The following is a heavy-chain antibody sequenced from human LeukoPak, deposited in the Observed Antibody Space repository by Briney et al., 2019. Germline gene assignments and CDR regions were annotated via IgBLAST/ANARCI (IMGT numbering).Heavy chain of an antibody. J-gene: IGHJ3*02. Sequence: SEALSLTCTVSGGSISTSNYYWGWIRQPPGKTLEWIGSIYSSGSTYYNPSLKSRVIIMIDTPKNHFSLTLSSVTAADTAVYYCARSDGYGLVGIWGQGTMVTVSS. CDR3: ARSDGYGLVGI. V-gene: IGHV4-39*07. CDR1: GGSISTSNYY. D-gene: IGHD5-18*01. CDR2: IYSSGST.